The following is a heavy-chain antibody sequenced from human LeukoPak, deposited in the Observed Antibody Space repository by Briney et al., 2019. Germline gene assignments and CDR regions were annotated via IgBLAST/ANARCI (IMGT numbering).Heavy chain of an antibody. V-gene: IGHV1-2*02. CDR3: ARDRGGSGSFYMDV. CDR1: GYTFTDYY. D-gene: IGHD3-10*01. Sequence: ASVKVSCKASGYTFTDYYMHWVRQAPGQGLEWMGWINPNSGGTNYAQKFQGRVTMTRDTSISTAYMELSRLRSDDTAVYYCARDRGGSGSFYMDVWGKGTTVTVSS. CDR2: INPNSGGT. J-gene: IGHJ6*03.